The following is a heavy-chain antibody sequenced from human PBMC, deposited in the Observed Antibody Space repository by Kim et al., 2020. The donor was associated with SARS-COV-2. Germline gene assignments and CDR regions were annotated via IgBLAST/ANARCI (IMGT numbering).Heavy chain of an antibody. Sequence: GGSLRLSCAASGFTFGDYAMHWVRQAPGKGLEWVSGISCNSGSIGYADSVKGRFTISRDNAKNSLYLQMNSLRAEDTALYYCAKDLKYYSYGMDVWGQRTTATVSS. V-gene: IGHV3-9*01. CDR2: ISCNSGSI. CDR1: GFTFGDYA. J-gene: IGHJ6*02. CDR3: AKDLKYYSYGMDV.